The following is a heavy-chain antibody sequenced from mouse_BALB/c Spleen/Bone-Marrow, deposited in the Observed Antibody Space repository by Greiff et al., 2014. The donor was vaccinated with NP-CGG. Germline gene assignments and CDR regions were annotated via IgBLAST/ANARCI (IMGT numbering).Heavy chain of an antibody. J-gene: IGHJ2*01. CDR1: GYTFTSYV. CDR2: INPYNDGT. CDR3: ARSECFGSSYDY. V-gene: IGHV1-14*01. Sequence: EVQLQQSGPELVKPGASVKMSCKASGYTFTSYVMHWMKQKPGQGLEWIGYINPYNDGTKYNETFKGKATLTSDKSSSTAYMDLSNLSSEDSAVNFCARSECFGSSYDYWGQGTTLTVSS. D-gene: IGHD1-1*01.